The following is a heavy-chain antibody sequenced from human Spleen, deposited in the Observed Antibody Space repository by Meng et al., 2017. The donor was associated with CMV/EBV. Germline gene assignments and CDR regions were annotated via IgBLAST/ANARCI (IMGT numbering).Heavy chain of an antibody. CDR3: ARVAAAGTNWFDP. V-gene: IGHV1-2*02. D-gene: IGHD6-13*01. CDR1: GYTFTGYY. J-gene: IGHJ5*02. CDR2: INPNSGGT. Sequence: VQLVQAGSEVKKPGASVKVSCKASGYTFTGYYMHWVRQAPGQGLEWMGWINPNSGGTNYAQKFQGRVTMTRDTSISTAYMELSRLRSDDTAVYYCARVAAAGTNWFDPWGQGTLVTVSS.